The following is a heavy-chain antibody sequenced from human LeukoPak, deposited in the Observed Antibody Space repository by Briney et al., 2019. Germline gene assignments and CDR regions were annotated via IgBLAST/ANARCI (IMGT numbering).Heavy chain of an antibody. CDR3: AKGIRSKLDV. V-gene: IGHV4-59*01. Sequence: PSETLSLTCTVSGGSISSYYWSWIRQPPGKGLEWIGYIYYSGSTNYNPSLKSRVTISVDTSKNQFSLKLSSVTAADTALYYCAKGIRSKLDVWGQGTTVTVSS. D-gene: IGHD3-3*02. CDR2: IYYSGST. J-gene: IGHJ6*02. CDR1: GGSISSYY.